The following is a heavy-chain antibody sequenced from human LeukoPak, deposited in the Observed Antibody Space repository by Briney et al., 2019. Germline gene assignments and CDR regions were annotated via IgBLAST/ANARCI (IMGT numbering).Heavy chain of an antibody. CDR1: GFSVTNTYY. J-gene: IGHJ4*02. Sequence: SETLSLTCTVSGFSVTNTYYWSWIRQPPGKGLEWIGYIFYSGNTIYNPSLRSRVTISADTSKNHFSLRLRSVTAADTAVYYCARLAAISGSDYPDDWGQGTLVTVSS. V-gene: IGHV4-59*08. D-gene: IGHD1-26*01. CDR2: IFYSGNT. CDR3: ARLAAISGSDYPDD.